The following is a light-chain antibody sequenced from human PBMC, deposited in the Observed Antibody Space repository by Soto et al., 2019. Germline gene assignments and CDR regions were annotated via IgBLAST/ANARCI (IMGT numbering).Light chain of an antibody. CDR2: GAS. Sequence: EIVMTQSPATLSVSPGERATLSCRASQSVSSNLAWYQQKPGQAPRLLIYGASARATGIPARLSGSGSGTEFTLTISSLRSEDFGIYFCQEYNNWPPDRTFGQGAKVEIK. J-gene: IGKJ1*01. V-gene: IGKV3-15*01. CDR1: QSVSSN. CDR3: QEYNNWPPDRT.